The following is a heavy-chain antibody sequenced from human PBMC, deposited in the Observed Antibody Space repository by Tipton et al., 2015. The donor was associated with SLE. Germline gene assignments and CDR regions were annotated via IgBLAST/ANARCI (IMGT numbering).Heavy chain of an antibody. J-gene: IGHJ5*02. CDR3: ARDAHSGSWGNFNWLDP. Sequence: TLSLTCTVSGGSISSSSYYWGWIRQPPGKGLEWIGSIYYSGSTYYNPSLKSRVTISVDTSKNQFSLKLSTVTAADTAVYYCARDAHSGSWGNFNWLDPWGQGTLVTVSS. CDR2: IYYSGST. V-gene: IGHV4-39*07. CDR1: GGSISSSSYY. D-gene: IGHD1-26*01.